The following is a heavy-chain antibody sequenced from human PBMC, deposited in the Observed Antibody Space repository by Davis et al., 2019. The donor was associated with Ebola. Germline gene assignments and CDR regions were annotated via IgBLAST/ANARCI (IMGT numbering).Heavy chain of an antibody. CDR3: ARGPMPSWYADYYKYGMDV. D-gene: IGHD6-13*01. CDR1: GFTFGSHW. Sequence: GGSLRLSCAASGFTFGSHWMTWVRQAPGKGLEWVSLISGDGDHTYYADSVKGRFTISRDNSKESLYLQINSLRSEDTALYFCARGPMPSWYADYYKYGMDVWGQGTTVTASS. J-gene: IGHJ6*02. CDR2: ISGDGDHT. V-gene: IGHV3-43*02.